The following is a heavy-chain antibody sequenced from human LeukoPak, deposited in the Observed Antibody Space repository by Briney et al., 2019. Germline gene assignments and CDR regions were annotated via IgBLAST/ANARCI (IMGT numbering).Heavy chain of an antibody. CDR1: GGSIYNYH. CDR2: IYHSGST. Sequence: PSETLSLTCTVSGGSIYNYHWSWIRQPPGKGLEWISYIYHSGSTDSNPSLKSRVTTSVDTSKSQFSLKLRSVTAADTAVYFCARHESAWRGAFDIWGQGTMVTVSS. D-gene: IGHD3-3*01. J-gene: IGHJ3*02. CDR3: ARHESAWRGAFDI. V-gene: IGHV4-59*08.